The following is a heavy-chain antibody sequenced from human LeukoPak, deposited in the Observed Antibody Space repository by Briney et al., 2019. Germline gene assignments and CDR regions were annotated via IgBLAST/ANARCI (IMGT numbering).Heavy chain of an antibody. V-gene: IGHV1-69*04. CDR1: GGTFSSYA. Sequence: SVKVSCKASGGTFSSYAISWVQQAPGQGLEWMGRIIPILGIANYAQKFQGRVTITADKSTSTAYMELSSLRSEDTAVYYCARGFEGATEAYFDLWGRGTLVTVSS. J-gene: IGHJ2*01. D-gene: IGHD1-26*01. CDR3: ARGFEGATEAYFDL. CDR2: IIPILGIA.